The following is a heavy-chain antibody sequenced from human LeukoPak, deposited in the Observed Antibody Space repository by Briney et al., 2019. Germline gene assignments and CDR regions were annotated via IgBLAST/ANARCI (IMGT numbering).Heavy chain of an antibody. V-gene: IGHV3-48*03. CDR2: ISSTGSTI. J-gene: IGHJ4*02. Sequence: GGSLRLSCAASGFTVSSKYMSWVRQAPGKGLEWVSYISSTGSTIYYADSVKGRFTISRDNAKNSLYLQMNSLRAEDTAVYYCASDYYDRSQYWGQGTLVTVSS. CDR3: ASDYYDRSQY. CDR1: GFTVSSKY. D-gene: IGHD3-22*01.